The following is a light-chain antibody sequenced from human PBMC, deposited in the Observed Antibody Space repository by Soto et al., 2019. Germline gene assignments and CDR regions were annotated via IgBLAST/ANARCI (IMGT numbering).Light chain of an antibody. J-gene: IGKJ4*01. CDR3: QQYNSYPRT. CDR2: DAS. Sequence: IQMTQSPSTLSTSVGDRVTITCRASQSISSWLAWYQQKPGKAPKLLIYDASSLESGVPSRFSGSGSGTEFTLTISSLQPDDFATYYCQQYNSYPRTFGGGTKVDIK. CDR1: QSISSW. V-gene: IGKV1-5*01.